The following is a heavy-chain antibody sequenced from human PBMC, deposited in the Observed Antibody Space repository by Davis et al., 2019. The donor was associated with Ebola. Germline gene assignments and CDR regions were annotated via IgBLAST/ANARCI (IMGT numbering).Heavy chain of an antibody. Sequence: SETLSLTCTVSGGSISSYYWSWIRQPPGKGLEWIGYIYYSGSTNYNPSLKSRVTISVDTSKNQFSLKLSSVTAADTAVYYCAKDLAFVIVLWFGEGGPFDYWGQGTLVTVSS. CDR2: IYYSGST. D-gene: IGHD3-10*01. CDR1: GGSISSYY. J-gene: IGHJ4*02. CDR3: AKDLAFVIVLWFGEGGPFDY. V-gene: IGHV4-59*01.